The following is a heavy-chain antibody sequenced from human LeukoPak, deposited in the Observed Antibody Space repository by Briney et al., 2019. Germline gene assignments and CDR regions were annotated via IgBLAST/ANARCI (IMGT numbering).Heavy chain of an antibody. Sequence: GGSLRLSRAASGFTFSYYGMHWVRQAPGKGLEWVAVISYDGSSKYYADSVKGRFTISRDNSKNTLYLQMNCLRAEDTAVYYCAKDGLAAAGWFDYWGQGTLVAVSS. CDR2: ISYDGSSK. CDR1: GFTFSYYG. J-gene: IGHJ4*02. CDR3: AKDGLAAAGWFDY. D-gene: IGHD6-13*01. V-gene: IGHV3-30*18.